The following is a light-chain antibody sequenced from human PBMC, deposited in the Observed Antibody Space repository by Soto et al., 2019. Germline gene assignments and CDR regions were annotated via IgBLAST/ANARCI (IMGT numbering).Light chain of an antibody. V-gene: IGKV3-15*01. J-gene: IGKJ1*01. Sequence: EIVMTQSPATLSVSPGERATLSCRASQSVSSNLAGYQQKPGQAPRLLIYGASTRATGIPARFSGSGSGTEFTLTISSRQSEDFAVYYCQQYNNWGTFGQGTKVEIK. CDR3: QQYNNWGT. CDR1: QSVSSN. CDR2: GAS.